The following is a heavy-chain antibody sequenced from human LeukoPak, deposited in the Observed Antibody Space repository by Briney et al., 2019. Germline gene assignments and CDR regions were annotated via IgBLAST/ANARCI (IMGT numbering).Heavy chain of an antibody. CDR1: GFTFSSYS. V-gene: IGHV3-21*01. D-gene: IGHD4-17*01. J-gene: IGHJ4*02. CDR2: ISSSSSYI. CDR3: ARAQGTVTRYFDY. Sequence: GGSLRLSCAASGFTFSSYSMNWVRQAPGKGLGWVSSISSSSSYIYYADSVKGRFTISRDNAKNSLYLQMNSLRAEDTAVYYCARAQGTVTRYFDYWGQGTLVTVSS.